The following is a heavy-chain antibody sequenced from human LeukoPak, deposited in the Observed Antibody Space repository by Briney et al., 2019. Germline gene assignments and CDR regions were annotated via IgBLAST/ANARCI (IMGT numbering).Heavy chain of an antibody. Sequence: ASVKVSCKASGGTFSSYAISWVRQAPGQGLEWMGGIIPIFGTANYAQKFQGRVTITADESMSTAYMELSSLRSEDTAVYYCATVGATRSPFDYWGQGTLVTVSS. J-gene: IGHJ4*02. D-gene: IGHD1-26*01. CDR2: IIPIFGTA. CDR1: GGTFSSYA. V-gene: IGHV1-69*13. CDR3: ATVGATRSPFDY.